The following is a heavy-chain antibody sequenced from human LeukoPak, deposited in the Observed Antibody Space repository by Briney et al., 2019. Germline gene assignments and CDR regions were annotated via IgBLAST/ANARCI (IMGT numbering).Heavy chain of an antibody. V-gene: IGHV4-4*07. Sequence: SETLSLTCTVSGGSISSYYWSWIRQPAGKGPEWIGRIYTSGSTNYNPSLKSRVTMSVDTSKNQFSLKLSSVTAADTAVYYCARSAMANYYYGMDVWGKGTTVTVSS. CDR3: ARSAMANYYYGMDV. CDR2: IYTSGST. CDR1: GGSISSYY. J-gene: IGHJ6*04. D-gene: IGHD5-18*01.